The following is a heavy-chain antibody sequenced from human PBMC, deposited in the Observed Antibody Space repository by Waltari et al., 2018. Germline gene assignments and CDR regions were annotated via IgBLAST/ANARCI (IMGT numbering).Heavy chain of an antibody. Sequence: QVQLVQSGAEVKKPGSSVKVSCKASGGTFSSYAISWVRQAPGQGLEWMGGVLPIFGTANYPQKFQGRVTITADESTSTAYMELSSLRSEDTAVYYCARSNGGYNLAYYFDYWGQGTLVTVSS. CDR2: VLPIFGTA. J-gene: IGHJ4*02. CDR1: GGTFSSYA. CDR3: ARSNGGYNLAYYFDY. V-gene: IGHV1-69*13. D-gene: IGHD5-12*01.